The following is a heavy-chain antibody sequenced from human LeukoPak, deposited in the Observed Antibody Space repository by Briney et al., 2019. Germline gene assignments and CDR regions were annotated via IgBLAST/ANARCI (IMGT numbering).Heavy chain of an antibody. CDR2: ISYGGNT. CDR3: ARAPVATPSEFDY. V-gene: IGHV4-31*11. D-gene: IGHD5-12*01. J-gene: IGHJ4*02. Sequence: SETLSLTCAVSGDSLSSGGYWWSWLRQHPETGPEWIGYISYGGNTYYNPSLKSRVAISADTPKNQFSLKLSSTTAADTAVYYCARAPVATPSEFDYWGQGTLVTVSS. CDR1: GDSLSSGGYW.